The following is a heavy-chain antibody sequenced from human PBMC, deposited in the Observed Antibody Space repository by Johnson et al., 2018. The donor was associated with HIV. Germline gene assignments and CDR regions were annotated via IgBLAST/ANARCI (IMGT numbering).Heavy chain of an antibody. J-gene: IGHJ3*02. D-gene: IGHD3-16*01. V-gene: IGHV3-23*03. Sequence: VQLVESGGGLVQPGGSLRLSCAASGFTFSSYAMSWVRQAPGKGLEWVSVIYSGGSTYYADSVKGRFTISRDNSKNTLYLQMNKLSAEDTAVYFCASQVRGLRLGVDAFDIWGQGTMVTVSS. CDR1: GFTFSSYA. CDR3: ASQVRGLRLGVDAFDI. CDR2: IYSGGST.